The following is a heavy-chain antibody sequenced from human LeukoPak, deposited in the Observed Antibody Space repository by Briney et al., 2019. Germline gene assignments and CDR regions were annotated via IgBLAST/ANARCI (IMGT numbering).Heavy chain of an antibody. CDR2: ISGSSSYT. D-gene: IGHD3-10*01. V-gene: IGHV3-11*03. Sequence: AGSLRLPCAACGFTFSDNYMSWIRQAPGKGLEWVSYISGSSSYTNYVDSVKCRFSISRDNAKNSMYLQMNSLRAEDTAVYYCARIGVHYYGSGTYYNARSGWFDPWGQGTLVTVSS. CDR1: GFTFSDNY. J-gene: IGHJ5*02. CDR3: ARIGVHYYGSGTYYNARSGWFDP.